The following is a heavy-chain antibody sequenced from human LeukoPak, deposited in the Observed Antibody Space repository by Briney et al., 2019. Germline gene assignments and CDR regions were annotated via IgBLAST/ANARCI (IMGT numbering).Heavy chain of an antibody. CDR1: GGSISSYY. Sequence: SETLSLTCTVSGGSISSYYWSWIRQPPGKGLEWIGYIYYSGSTNYNPSLKSRVTISVDTSKNQFSLKLSSVTAADTAVYYCARVYDFWSGYYDHYYGMDVWGQGATVTVSS. D-gene: IGHD3-3*01. V-gene: IGHV4-59*01. CDR2: IYYSGST. CDR3: ARVYDFWSGYYDHYYGMDV. J-gene: IGHJ6*02.